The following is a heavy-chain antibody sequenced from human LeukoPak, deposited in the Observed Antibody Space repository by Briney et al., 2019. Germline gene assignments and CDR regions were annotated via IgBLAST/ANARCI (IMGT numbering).Heavy chain of an antibody. D-gene: IGHD1-14*01. CDR2: IKEDGSEK. Sequence: GSLSLSCAASGFTFSKFWMSWVRQAPGKGLEWVANIKEDGSEKYYVDSVKGRFTISRDNAKNSLFLQMNSLRNEDTAVYYCVRDAVTAYWGQGTLVTVSA. J-gene: IGHJ4*02. V-gene: IGHV3-7*01. CDR3: VRDAVTAY. CDR1: GFTFSKFW.